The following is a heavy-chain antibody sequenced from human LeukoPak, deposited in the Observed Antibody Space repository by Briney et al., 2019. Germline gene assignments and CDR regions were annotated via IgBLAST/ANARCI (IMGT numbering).Heavy chain of an antibody. CDR2: IYYSGST. V-gene: IGHV4-61*01. CDR3: ARTSGYDYSFDY. D-gene: IGHD5-12*01. J-gene: IGHJ4*02. CDR1: GGSVSSGSYY. Sequence: SETLSLTCTVSGGSVSSGSYYWSWIRQPPGKGLERIGYIYYSGSTNYNPSLKSRVTISVDTSKNQFSLKLSSVTAADTAVYYCARTSGYDYSFDYWGQGTLVTVSS.